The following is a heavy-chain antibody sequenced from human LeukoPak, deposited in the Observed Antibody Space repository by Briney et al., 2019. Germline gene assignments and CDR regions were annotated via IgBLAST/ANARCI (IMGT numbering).Heavy chain of an antibody. V-gene: IGHV3-15*01. Sequence: GGSLRLSCAASGFTFSNAWMTWVRQAPGQGLEWVGRIQSKTDGGTTEYAASVKGRFTISRDDSKSIAYLQMNSLKTEDTAVYYCTRDLFGSGWYSSAFDIWGQGTMVTVSS. CDR3: TRDLFGSGWYSSAFDI. CDR1: GFTFSNAW. J-gene: IGHJ3*02. CDR2: IQSKTDGGTT. D-gene: IGHD6-19*01.